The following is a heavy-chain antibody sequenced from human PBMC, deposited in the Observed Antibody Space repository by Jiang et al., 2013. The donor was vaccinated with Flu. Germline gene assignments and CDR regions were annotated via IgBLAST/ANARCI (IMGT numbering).Heavy chain of an antibody. V-gene: IGHV5-51*03. CDR2: INPLDSDT. J-gene: IGHJ4*02. Sequence: AEVKKPGESLKISCKGSGYNFITYWIGWVRQMPGKGLEWMALINPLDSDTRYSPSFQGQVTISADKSINTAYLQWSSLRASDTAMYYCAARPSITGAPFDYWGQGALVTVSS. D-gene: IGHD1-14*01. CDR3: AARPSITGAPFDY. CDR1: GYNFITYW.